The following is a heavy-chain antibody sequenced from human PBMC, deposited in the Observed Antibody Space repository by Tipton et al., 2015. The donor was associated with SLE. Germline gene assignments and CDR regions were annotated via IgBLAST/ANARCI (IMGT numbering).Heavy chain of an antibody. Sequence: SLRLSCAASGFTFTNAWMSWVRQAPGKGLEWVANIKQDGSEKYYVDSVKGRFTISRDNAKNSLYLQMNSLRAEDTAVYYCARGGNNWNEAGYWGQGTLVTVSS. V-gene: IGHV3-7*01. J-gene: IGHJ4*02. CDR2: IKQDGSEK. CDR1: GFTFTNAW. D-gene: IGHD1-20*01. CDR3: ARGGNNWNEAGY.